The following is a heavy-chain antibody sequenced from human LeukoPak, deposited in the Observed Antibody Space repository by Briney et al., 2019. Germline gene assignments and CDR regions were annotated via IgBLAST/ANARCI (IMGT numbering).Heavy chain of an antibody. D-gene: IGHD3-10*01. CDR2: IYHSGST. V-gene: IGHV4-30-2*05. CDR1: GGSISSGGYY. Sequence: SETLSLTCTVSGGSISSGGYYWSWIRQPPGKGLEWIGYIYHSGSTYYNPSLKSRVTISVDTSKNQFSLKLSSVTAADTAVYYCARGLFDAYYYGSGSYYYFDYWGQGTLVTVSS. J-gene: IGHJ4*02. CDR3: ARGLFDAYYYGSGSYYYFDY.